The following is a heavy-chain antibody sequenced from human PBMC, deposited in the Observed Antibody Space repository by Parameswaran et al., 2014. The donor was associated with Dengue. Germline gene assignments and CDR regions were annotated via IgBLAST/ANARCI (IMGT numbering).Heavy chain of an antibody. CDR2: ISYDGSNK. CDR3: ARGERRVGFPHYYYYYYGMDV. J-gene: IGHJ6*02. D-gene: IGHD1-26*01. CDR1: GFTFSSYA. V-gene: IGHV3-30-3*01. Sequence: GESLKISCAASGFTFSSYAMHWVRQAPGKGLEWVAVISYDGSNKYYADSVKGRFTISRDNSKNTLYLQMNSLRAEDTAVYYCARGERRVGFPHYYYYYYGMDVWGQGTTVTVSS.